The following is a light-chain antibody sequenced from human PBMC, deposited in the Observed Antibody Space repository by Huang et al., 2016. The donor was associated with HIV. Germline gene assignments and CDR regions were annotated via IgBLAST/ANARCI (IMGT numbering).Light chain of an antibody. J-gene: IGKJ4*01. V-gene: IGKV3-20*01. CDR1: QSINSRY. CDR2: GAS. Sequence: EVVLTQFPATLSLSPGERATLSCRASQSINSRYFAWYQQRPGRAPRRLIYGASSRATGIPDRFSGTGSGTDFILTITRLEPEDFAVYYCQQYGASPLTFGGGTKVEIK. CDR3: QQYGASPLT.